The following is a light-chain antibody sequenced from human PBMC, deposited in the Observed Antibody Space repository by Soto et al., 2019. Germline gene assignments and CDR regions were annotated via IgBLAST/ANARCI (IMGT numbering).Light chain of an antibody. J-gene: IGKJ5*01. CDR1: QSVRSY. Sequence: EIVLTQSPATLSLSPGERATLSCRASQSVRSYLAWFQQKPGQAPRLLIYDTSTRATGIPARFSGSGSGTEFTLTISSLQSEDFAVYYCQQYSNWPPITFGQGTRLEI. V-gene: IGKV3-15*01. CDR3: QQYSNWPPIT. CDR2: DTS.